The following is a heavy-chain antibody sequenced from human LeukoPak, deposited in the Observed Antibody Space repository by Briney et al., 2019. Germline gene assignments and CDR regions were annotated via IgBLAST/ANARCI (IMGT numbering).Heavy chain of an antibody. CDR2: ISSSGSYI. CDR3: ARAKGGFDAFDI. Sequence: PGGSLRLSCAASGFTFSNYNMNWVRQAPGKGLEWASSISSSGSYINYADSLKGRFTISRDNAKNSLYLQMNSLRVEDTAVYYCARAKGGFDAFDIWGQGTMVTVSS. D-gene: IGHD3-16*01. J-gene: IGHJ3*02. CDR1: GFTFSNYN. V-gene: IGHV3-21*06.